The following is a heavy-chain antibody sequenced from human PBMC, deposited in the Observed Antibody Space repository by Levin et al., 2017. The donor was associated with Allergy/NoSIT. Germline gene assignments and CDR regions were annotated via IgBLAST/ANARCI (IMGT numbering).Heavy chain of an antibody. CDR2: ISGSGGST. Sequence: GGSLRLSCAASGFTFSSYAMSWVRQAPGKGLEWVSAISGSGGSTYYADSVKGRFTISRDNSKNTLYLQMNSLRAEDTAVYYCAKNPRLRGFLGPTAFDIWGQGTMVTVSS. CDR1: GFTFSSYA. J-gene: IGHJ3*02. V-gene: IGHV3-23*01. CDR3: AKNPRLRGFLGPTAFDI. D-gene: IGHD3-3*01.